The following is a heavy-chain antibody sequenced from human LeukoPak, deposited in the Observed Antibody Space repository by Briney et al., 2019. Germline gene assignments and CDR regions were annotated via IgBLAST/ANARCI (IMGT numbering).Heavy chain of an antibody. V-gene: IGHV3-48*03. Sequence: SGGSLRLSCAASGFTFRRYEMNWVRQARGKGLEGVSYISSSGTIIYYADSVKGRFTISRDNAKDSLYLQINSLRAADTAVYYCARGRFCSGGICYSGNYFDYWGQGTLVTVSS. CDR3: ARGRFCSGGICYSGNYFDY. CDR2: ISSSGTII. CDR1: GFTFRRYE. J-gene: IGHJ4*02. D-gene: IGHD2-15*01.